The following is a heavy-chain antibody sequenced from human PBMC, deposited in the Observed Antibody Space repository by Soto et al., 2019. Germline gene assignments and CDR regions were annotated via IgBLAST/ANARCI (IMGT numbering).Heavy chain of an antibody. CDR3: ARDQRAMIINDAFHI. D-gene: IGHD3-22*01. CDR1: GGTFSSYA. J-gene: IGHJ3*02. V-gene: IGHV1-69*01. CDR2: IIPIFGTA. Sequence: QVQLVQSGAEVKKPGSSVKVSCKASGGTFSSYAISWVQQAPGQGLEWMGGIIPIFGTANYAQKFQGRVTITADESTSTAYMELSSLRSEDTAAYYCARDQRAMIINDAFHIWGKGTMVTVSS.